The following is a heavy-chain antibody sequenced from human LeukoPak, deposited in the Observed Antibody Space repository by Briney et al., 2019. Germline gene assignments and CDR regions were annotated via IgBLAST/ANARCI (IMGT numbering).Heavy chain of an antibody. D-gene: IGHD6-19*01. CDR2: XRNRAKSYTT. CDR3: VRVAYTSDWHFDY. CDR1: GFTFSDHY. J-gene: IGHJ4*02. V-gene: IGHV3-72*01. Sequence: PGGSLRLSCAASGFTFSDHYMDWVRQAPGKGXXXXXXXRNRAKSYTTDYAASVRGRFTISRDDSQNSLYLQMRSLKTEDTAVYHCVRVAYTSDWHFDYWGQGTLVTVSS.